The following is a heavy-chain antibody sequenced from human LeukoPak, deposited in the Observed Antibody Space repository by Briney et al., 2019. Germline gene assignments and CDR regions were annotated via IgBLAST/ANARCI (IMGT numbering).Heavy chain of an antibody. CDR2: ISSSSTYI. CDR3: ARVGGGGFTVTTWIDY. V-gene: IGHV3-21*01. D-gene: IGHD4-17*01. Sequence: PGGSLRLSCTASGFTFSSYSMDWVRQAPGKGLEWVSSISSSSTYIYYADSVKGRFTISRDNAKSSLYLQMNSLRVEDTAVYYCARVGGGGFTVTTWIDYWGQGTLVTVSS. J-gene: IGHJ4*02. CDR1: GFTFSSYS.